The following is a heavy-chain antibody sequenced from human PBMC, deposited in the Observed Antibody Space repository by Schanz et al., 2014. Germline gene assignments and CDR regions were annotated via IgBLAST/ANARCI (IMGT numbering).Heavy chain of an antibody. Sequence: QVQLVQSGSEVKKPGASVKVSCKASGYTFTSYYMHWVRQAPGQGLEWMGWMNPTTGNRGYAQNFQGRVTMTRDTFASIVYMELSSLRSEDTPVFFCASGEARVTSSGVVIVPMNVWGKGTTVIVSS. CDR2: MNPTTGNR. D-gene: IGHD3-3*01. J-gene: IGHJ6*03. CDR1: GYTFTSYY. CDR3: ASGEARVTSSGVVIVPMNV. V-gene: IGHV1-46*01.